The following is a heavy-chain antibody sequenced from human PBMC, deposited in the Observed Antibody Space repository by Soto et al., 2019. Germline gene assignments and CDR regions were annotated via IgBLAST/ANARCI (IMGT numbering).Heavy chain of an antibody. CDR3: TRSRQWLVFARGGYFDY. J-gene: IGHJ4*02. CDR2: IRSKAYGGTT. Sequence: PGGSLRLSCTASGFTFGDYAMSWLRQAPGKGLEWVGFIRSKAYGGTTEYAASVKGRFTISRDDSKSIAYLQMNSLKTEDTAVYYCTRSRQWLVFARGGYFDYWGQGTLVTSPQ. D-gene: IGHD6-19*01. CDR1: GFTFGDYA. V-gene: IGHV3-49*03.